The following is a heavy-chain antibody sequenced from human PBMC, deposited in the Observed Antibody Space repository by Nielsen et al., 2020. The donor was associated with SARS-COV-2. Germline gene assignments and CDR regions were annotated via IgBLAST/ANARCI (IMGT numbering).Heavy chain of an antibody. J-gene: IGHJ6*02. Sequence: GGSLRLSCAASGFTFSSYGMHWVRQAPGKGLEWVAVISYDGSNKYYADSVKGRFTISRDNSKNTLYLQMNSLRAEDTAVYYCAKDRSAAAFYGMDVWGQGTTVTVSS. CDR3: AKDRSAAAFYGMDV. CDR1: GFTFSSYG. CDR2: ISYDGSNK. V-gene: IGHV3-30*18. D-gene: IGHD6-13*01.